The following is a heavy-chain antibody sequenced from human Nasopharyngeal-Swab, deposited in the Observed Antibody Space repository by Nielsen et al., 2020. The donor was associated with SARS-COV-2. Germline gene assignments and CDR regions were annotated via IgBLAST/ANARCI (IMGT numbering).Heavy chain of an antibody. CDR1: AFSFSSYG. J-gene: IGHJ4*02. V-gene: IGHV3-33*01. D-gene: IGHD2-2*01. CDR3: ARGDVVVPAASDC. CDR2: IWFDGSNK. Sequence: GESLKTSCAASAFSFSSYGMHWVRQAPGKGLEWVAVIWFDGSNKYYADSVKGRFTITRDNSKNTLYLQMNSLRAEDTAVYYCARGDVVVPAASDCWGQGTLVTVSS.